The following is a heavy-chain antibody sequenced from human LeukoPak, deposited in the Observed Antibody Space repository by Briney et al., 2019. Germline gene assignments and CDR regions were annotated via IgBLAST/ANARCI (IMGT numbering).Heavy chain of an antibody. Sequence: GASVKVSCKASGYTFTSYGISWVRQAPGQGLEWMGWISAYNGNTNYAQKLQGRVTMTTDTSTSTAYMELRSLRSDDTAVYYCARDGSGAAAGPNFVDYWGQGTLVTVSS. CDR3: ARDGSGAAAGPNFVDY. CDR1: GYTFTSYG. V-gene: IGHV1-18*01. D-gene: IGHD6-13*01. J-gene: IGHJ4*02. CDR2: ISAYNGNT.